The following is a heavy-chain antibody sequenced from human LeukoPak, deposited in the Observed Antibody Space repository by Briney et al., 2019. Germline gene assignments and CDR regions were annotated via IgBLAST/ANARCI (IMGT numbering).Heavy chain of an antibody. CDR1: GYTFTSYY. V-gene: IGHV1-46*01. D-gene: IGHD6-13*01. CDR3: ARVGIAAAAPHQFDY. CDR2: INPSGGST. J-gene: IGHJ4*02. Sequence: ASVKVSCKASGYTFTSYYMHWVRQAPGQGLEWMGIINPSGGSTSYAQKFQGRVTMTRDMSTSTVYMELSSLRSEDTAVYYCARVGIAAAAPHQFDYWGQGTLVTVSS.